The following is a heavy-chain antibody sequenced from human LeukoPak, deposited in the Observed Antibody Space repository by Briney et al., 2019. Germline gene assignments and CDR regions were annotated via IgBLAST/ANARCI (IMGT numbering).Heavy chain of an antibody. CDR1: GFIFEDYT. J-gene: IGHJ4*02. CDR3: AKDKPGGSSYPFDT. CDR2: ITTNGAGS. V-gene: IGHV3-43*01. D-gene: IGHD2-15*01. Sequence: PGGSLRLSCAASGFIFEDYTMHWVRQPPGKGLEWVSLITTNGAGSYYTDSVKGRFTVSRDDSKNSLFLQMNSLRTEDTGFYYCAKDKPGGSSYPFDTWGQGTLVTVST.